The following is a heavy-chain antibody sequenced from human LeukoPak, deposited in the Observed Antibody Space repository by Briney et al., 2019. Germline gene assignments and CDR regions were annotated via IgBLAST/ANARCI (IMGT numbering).Heavy chain of an antibody. CDR1: GYTFTGYY. V-gene: IGHV1-2*02. CDR2: INPNSGGT. Sequence: GASVTVSCKASGYTFTGYYMHWVRQAPGQGLEWMGWINPNSGGTNYEQNFQGRVTMTRDTSISTAYMELSRLRSDDTAVYYCARPRGPRRDWYDMVYWGQGTLVTVPS. J-gene: IGHJ4*02. CDR3: ARPRGPRRDWYDMVY. D-gene: IGHD1-1*01.